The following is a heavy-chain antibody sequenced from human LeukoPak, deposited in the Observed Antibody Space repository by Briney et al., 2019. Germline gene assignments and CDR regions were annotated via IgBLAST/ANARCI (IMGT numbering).Heavy chain of an antibody. V-gene: IGHV1-46*01. CDR1: GYAFTSYY. CDR2: INPSRGTT. D-gene: IGHD3-3*02. J-gene: IGHJ4*02. CDR3: AREKEGTFYFDY. Sequence: ASVTVTCTAFGYAFTSYYIHWVRQAPGQGLERVGIINPSRGTTGYAQKFQGRLTMTRDTSTSTVYMELSSLRSDDTAVYYCAREKEGTFYFDYWGQGTLVTVSS.